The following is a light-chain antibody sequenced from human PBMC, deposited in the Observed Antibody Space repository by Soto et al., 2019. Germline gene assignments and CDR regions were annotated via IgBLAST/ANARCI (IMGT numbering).Light chain of an antibody. CDR1: QDIRHD. CDR3: LHDYNYPWT. Sequence: AIQMTQSPSSLSASVGDRVTITCRASQDIRHDLGWYQERPGQAPKLLIYAASNLQTGVPSRFSGSGSGTDFTLTISSLQPEDFATYYCLHDYNYPWTFGQGTKVEIK. J-gene: IGKJ1*01. CDR2: AAS. V-gene: IGKV1-6*01.